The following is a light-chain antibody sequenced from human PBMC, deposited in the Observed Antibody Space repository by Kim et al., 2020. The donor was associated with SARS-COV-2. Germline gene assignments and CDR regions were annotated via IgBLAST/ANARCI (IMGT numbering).Light chain of an antibody. V-gene: IGLV3-25*03. J-gene: IGLJ3*02. Sequence: PGQTARITCSGNALPKQYAYWFQQKPGQAPVVLIYEDTERPSGIPERFSGSTSGTTVTLTISAVQAEDEADYYCQSADSSDTFWVFGGGTQLTVL. CDR1: ALPKQY. CDR2: EDT. CDR3: QSADSSDTFWV.